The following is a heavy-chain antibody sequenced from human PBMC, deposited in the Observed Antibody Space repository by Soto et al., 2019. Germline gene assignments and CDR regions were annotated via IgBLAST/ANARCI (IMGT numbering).Heavy chain of an antibody. CDR2: IYYSGNT. J-gene: IGHJ6*02. Sequence: QVQLQESGPGLVKPSQTLSLTCTVSGASINGGGYYWSWIRQHPGKGLEWIGSIYYSGNTYYSPSLKNRVTISVDTSKNHFSLRLTSVTAADTAVYYCARDPSYGDYSYYGMDVWGQGTTVTVSS. CDR3: ARDPSYGDYSYYGMDV. D-gene: IGHD4-17*01. CDR1: GASINGGGYY. V-gene: IGHV4-31*03.